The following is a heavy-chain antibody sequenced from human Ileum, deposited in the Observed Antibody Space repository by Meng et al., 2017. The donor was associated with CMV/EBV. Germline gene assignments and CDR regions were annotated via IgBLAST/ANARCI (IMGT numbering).Heavy chain of an antibody. D-gene: IGHD1-26*01. V-gene: IGHV3-7*01. Sequence: GESLKISCAASGFTFSSSWMSWVRQAPGRGLEWVADMNPDGSAKFHVDSVKGRFTISRDNAKSSLYLQMNSLRAEDTAVYYCARDPAFGALDYWGQGTLVTVSS. CDR3: ARDPAFGALDY. CDR2: MNPDGSAK. J-gene: IGHJ4*02. CDR1: GFTFSSSW.